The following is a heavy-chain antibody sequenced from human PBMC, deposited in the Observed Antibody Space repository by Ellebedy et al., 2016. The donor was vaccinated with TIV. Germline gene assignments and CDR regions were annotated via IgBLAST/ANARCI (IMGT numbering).Heavy chain of an antibody. V-gene: IGHV3-23*01. CDR2: ISDDGVRT. Sequence: GESLKISCAASGFTFSSSAMGWVRQAPGKGPEWVSAISDDGVRTYYADSVNGRFTISRDNSKSTLFLQMNSLRAEDAAKNYCTKHRPSASIDVWGQGTTVAVSS. CDR3: TKHRPSASIDV. CDR1: GFTFSSSA. D-gene: IGHD6-25*01. J-gene: IGHJ6*02.